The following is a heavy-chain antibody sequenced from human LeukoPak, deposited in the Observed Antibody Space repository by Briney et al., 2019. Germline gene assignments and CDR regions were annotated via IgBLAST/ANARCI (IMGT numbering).Heavy chain of an antibody. J-gene: IGHJ3*02. CDR3: ARRVITTSDSFDI. CDR1: GDSLNNNF. V-gene: IGHV4-59*01. Sequence: PSETLSLTCSVSGDSLNNNFWSWIRQPPGKGLEWIEYIFHSGTTNYSPSLKSRVSISLDASKNQFSLMLTAVTGADTAVYYCARRVITTSDSFDIWGQGTMVTVSS. CDR2: IFHSGTT. D-gene: IGHD1-1*01.